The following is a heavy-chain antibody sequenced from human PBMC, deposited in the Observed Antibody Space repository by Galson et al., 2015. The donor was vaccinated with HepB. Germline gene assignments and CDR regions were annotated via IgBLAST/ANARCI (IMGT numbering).Heavy chain of an antibody. CDR1: GGSIGTAYY. V-gene: IGHV4-39*01. J-gene: IGHJ6*03. Sequence: SETLSLTCTVSGGSIGTAYYGGWIRQSPGEGLEWIASIDFSGFIHYNMPLKSRVTISMDMSRKQFFLKLGSVTAADTAVYYCARQPYPPGTLLLLDGWGKGTPVPLSS. D-gene: IGHD1-26*01. CDR2: IDFSGFI. CDR3: ARQPYPPGTLLLLDG.